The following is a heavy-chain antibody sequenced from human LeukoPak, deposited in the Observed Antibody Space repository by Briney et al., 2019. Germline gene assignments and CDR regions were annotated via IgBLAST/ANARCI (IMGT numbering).Heavy chain of an antibody. CDR3: AKVSGESYGDYPPLTGAFDI. J-gene: IGHJ3*02. D-gene: IGHD4-17*01. CDR2: IWYDGSNK. Sequence: GGSLRLSCAASGFTFSSYGMHWVRQAPGKGLEWVAVIWYDGSNKYYADSVKGRFTISRDNSKNTLYLQMNSLRAEDTAVYYCAKVSGESYGDYPPLTGAFDIWGQGTMVTVSS. CDR1: GFTFSSYG. V-gene: IGHV3-33*06.